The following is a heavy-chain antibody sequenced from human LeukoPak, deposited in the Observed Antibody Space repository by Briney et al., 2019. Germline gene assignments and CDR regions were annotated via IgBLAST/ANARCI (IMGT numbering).Heavy chain of an antibody. J-gene: IGHJ3*02. V-gene: IGHV3-30*02. Sequence: XGSXXLSCAASGFTFSTYGMHWVRXAPGKGLEWGAVIWYGGSNKYYADSVKGRFTISRDNSKNTLYLQMNSLRAEDTAVYYCAKGSDDFWSGPINDDAFDIWGQGTMVTVSS. D-gene: IGHD3-3*01. CDR2: IWYGGSNK. CDR3: AKGSDDFWSGPINDDAFDI. CDR1: GFTFSTYG.